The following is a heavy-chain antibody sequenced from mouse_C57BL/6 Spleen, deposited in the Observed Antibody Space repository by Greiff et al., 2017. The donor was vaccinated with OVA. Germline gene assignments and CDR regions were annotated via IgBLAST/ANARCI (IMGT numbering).Heavy chain of an antibody. Sequence: HVKQSGAELVRPGASVKLSCTASGFNIKDYYMHWVKQRPEQGLEWIGRIDPEDGDTEYAPKFQGKATMTADTSSNTAYLQLSSLTSEDTAVYYCTTGYYDYLEFAYWGQGTLVTVSA. CDR3: TTGYYDYLEFAY. CDR1: GFNIKDYY. J-gene: IGHJ3*01. V-gene: IGHV14-1*01. D-gene: IGHD2-4*01. CDR2: IDPEDGDT.